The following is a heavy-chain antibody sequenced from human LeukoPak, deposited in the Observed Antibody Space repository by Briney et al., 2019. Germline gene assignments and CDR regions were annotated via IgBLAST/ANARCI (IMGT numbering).Heavy chain of an antibody. V-gene: IGHV4-59*08. CDR1: GGSISSYY. D-gene: IGHD6-19*01. CDR2: IYYSGST. CDR3: ARVPSGIAVAGDY. J-gene: IGHJ4*02. Sequence: SETLSLTCTVSGGSISSYYWSWIRQPPGKGLEWIGYIYYSGSTNYNPSLKSRVTISVDTSENQFSLKLSSVTAADTAVYYCARVPSGIAVAGDYWGQGTLVTVSS.